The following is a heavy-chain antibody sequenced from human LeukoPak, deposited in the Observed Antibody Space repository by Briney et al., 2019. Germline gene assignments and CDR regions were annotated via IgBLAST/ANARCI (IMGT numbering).Heavy chain of an antibody. D-gene: IGHD4-23*01. CDR3: ARDVTYYGGDWFEP. J-gene: IGHJ5*02. V-gene: IGHV3-48*04. CDR1: GFTFSSSA. Sequence: HTGGSLRLSCAASGFTFSSSAMNWVRQAPGKGLEWVSYISSGTSTIYYADSVKGRFTISRDNAKNSLYLQMNSLRAEDTAVYYCARDVTYYGGDWFEPWGQGTLVTVSS. CDR2: ISSGTSTI.